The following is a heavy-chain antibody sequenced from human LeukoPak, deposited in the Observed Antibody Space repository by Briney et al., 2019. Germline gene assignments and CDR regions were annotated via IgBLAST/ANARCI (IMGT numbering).Heavy chain of an antibody. CDR3: ARLSYYGSGSYPML. V-gene: IGHV4-4*07. J-gene: IGHJ4*02. CDR2: IYTSGST. D-gene: IGHD3-10*01. Sequence: SETLSLTCTVSGGSISSYYWSWIRQPAGKGLEWVGRIYTSGSTNYNPSLKSRVTMSVDTSKNQFSLKLSSVTAADTAVYYCARLSYYGSGSYPMLWGQGTLVTVSS. CDR1: GGSISSYY.